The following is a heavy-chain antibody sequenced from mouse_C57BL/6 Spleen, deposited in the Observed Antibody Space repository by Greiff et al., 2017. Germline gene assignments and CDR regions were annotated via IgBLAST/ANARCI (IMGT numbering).Heavy chain of an antibody. Sequence: QVQLQQPGAELVKPGASVKLSCKASGYTFTSYWMHWVKQRPGQGLEWIGMIHPNSGSTNYNEKFKSKATLTVDKSSSTAYMQLSSLTSEDSAVYYGARDGVYDGYPGYFDYWGQGTTLTVAS. CDR1: GYTFTSYW. CDR2: IHPNSGST. J-gene: IGHJ2*01. CDR3: ARDGVYDGYPGYFDY. V-gene: IGHV1-64*01. D-gene: IGHD2-3*01.